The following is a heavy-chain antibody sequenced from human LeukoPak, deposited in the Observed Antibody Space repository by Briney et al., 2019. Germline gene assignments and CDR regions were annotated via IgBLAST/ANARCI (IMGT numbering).Heavy chain of an antibody. V-gene: IGHV1-69*05. Sequence: SVKVSCKASGGTFSSYAISWVRQAPGQGVEWVGRIIPIFGTANYAQKFQGRVTITTDESTSTAYMELSSLRSEDTAVYYCARGAPPHPYYDSSGSLDYWGQGTLVTVSS. J-gene: IGHJ4*02. D-gene: IGHD3-22*01. CDR1: GGTFSSYA. CDR2: IIPIFGTA. CDR3: ARGAPPHPYYDSSGSLDY.